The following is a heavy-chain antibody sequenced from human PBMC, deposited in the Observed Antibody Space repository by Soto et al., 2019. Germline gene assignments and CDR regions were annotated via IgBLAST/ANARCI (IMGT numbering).Heavy chain of an antibody. Sequence: PSEXLSLTCTVSGGSISSGGYYWSWIRQPPGKGLEWIGYIYYSGSTNYNPSLKSRVTISVDTSKNQFSLKLSSVTAADTAVYYCXTQEVGGSYVYTFDPWGQGTLVTVSS. CDR3: XTQEVGGSYVYTFDP. CDR1: GGSISSGGYY. J-gene: IGHJ5*02. CDR2: IYYSGST. V-gene: IGHV4-61*08. D-gene: IGHD1-26*01.